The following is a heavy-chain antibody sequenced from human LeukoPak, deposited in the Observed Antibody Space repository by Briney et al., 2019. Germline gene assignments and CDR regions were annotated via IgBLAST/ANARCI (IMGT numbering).Heavy chain of an antibody. CDR3: ARQLRYCGGGSCYHYFDY. J-gene: IGHJ4*02. CDR1: GGSISSSSYY. D-gene: IGHD2-15*01. V-gene: IGHV4-39*01. CDR2: IYYSGST. Sequence: PSETLSLTCTVSGGSISSSSYYWGWIRQPPGKGLEWLGSIYYSGSTYYNPFLKSRVTISVDTSKNQFSLKLSSVTAADTAAYYCARQLRYCGGGSCYHYFDYWGQGTLVTVSS.